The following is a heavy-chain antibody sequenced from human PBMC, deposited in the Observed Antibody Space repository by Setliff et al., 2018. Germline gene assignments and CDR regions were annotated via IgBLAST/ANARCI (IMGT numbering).Heavy chain of an antibody. CDR2: IGHSDMP. D-gene: IGHD6-19*01. CDR1: GGSISSYY. Sequence: SETLSLTCTVSGGSISSYYWSWFRQVPGKGLEWIAEIGHSDMPHYNPSLKSRVTISADTSKSEFSLRLNSVTAADMAVYYCAREQWLDPPGYYYMDVWAKGTTVTVSS. CDR3: AREQWLDPPGYYYMDV. V-gene: IGHV4-59*12. J-gene: IGHJ6*03.